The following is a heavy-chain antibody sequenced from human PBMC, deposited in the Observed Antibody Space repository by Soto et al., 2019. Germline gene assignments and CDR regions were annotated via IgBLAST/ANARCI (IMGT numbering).Heavy chain of an antibody. CDR2: ISGSGSST. CDR3: AKKWGVGTTTHFYFDY. D-gene: IGHD1-26*01. Sequence: GGSLRRSCVASGFTFSGYGMSWVRQAPGKGLEWVSGISGSGSSTYYADSVKGRFAISRDQSKNTLYLQMNSLRADDTAIYYCAKKWGVGTTTHFYFDYWGLGTLVTVS. CDR1: GFTFSGYG. J-gene: IGHJ4*02. V-gene: IGHV3-23*01.